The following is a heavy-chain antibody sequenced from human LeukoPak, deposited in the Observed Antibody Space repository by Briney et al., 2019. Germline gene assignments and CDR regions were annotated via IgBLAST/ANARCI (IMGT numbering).Heavy chain of an antibody. D-gene: IGHD3-22*01. CDR1: GGSISNYY. CDR3: ARDHGVTTALNWFDP. J-gene: IGHJ5*02. V-gene: IGHV4-4*07. Sequence: SETLSLTCTVSGGSISNYYWSWIRQPAGKGLEWIGRIYSSGNANYNPSLQSRVTLSVDTSKNQFSLRLSSVTAADTAIYYCARDHGVTTALNWFDPWGQGTLVTVSS. CDR2: IYSSGNA.